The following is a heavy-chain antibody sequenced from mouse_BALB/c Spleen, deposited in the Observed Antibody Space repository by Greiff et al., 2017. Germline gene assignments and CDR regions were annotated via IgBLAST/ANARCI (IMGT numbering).Heavy chain of an antibody. CDR1: GYSITSDYA. V-gene: IGHV3-2*02. CDR3: ASGFAY. CDR2: ISYSGST. J-gene: IGHJ3*01. Sequence: VQLKESGPGLVKPSQSLSLTCTVTGYSITSDYAWYWIRQFPGNQLEWIGYISYSGSTSYNPSLKSRISNTRDTSKNQFFLQLNSVTTEDTATYYCASGFAYWGQGTLVTVSA.